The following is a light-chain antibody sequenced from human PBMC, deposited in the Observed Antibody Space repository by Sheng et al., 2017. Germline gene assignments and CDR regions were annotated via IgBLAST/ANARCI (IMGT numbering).Light chain of an antibody. J-gene: IGKJ2*01. CDR2: GAS. Sequence: EIVLTQSPGTLSFSPGERATLSCRASQSVSSNYLAWYQQRPGQAPRLLFYGASSRATGIPDRFSGSGSGTDFTLTISRLEPEDFAVYFCQQYGNSPYTFGQGTKLEIK. CDR3: QQYGNSPYT. V-gene: IGKV3-20*01. CDR1: QSVSSNY.